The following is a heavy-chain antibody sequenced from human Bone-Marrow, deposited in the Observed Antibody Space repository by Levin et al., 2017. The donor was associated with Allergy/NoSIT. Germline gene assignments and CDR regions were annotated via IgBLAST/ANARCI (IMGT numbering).Heavy chain of an antibody. CDR3: ARAGETYYYDSSGYYQLDAFDI. CDR1: GFTFSDYY. Sequence: GGSLRLSCAASGFTFSDYYMSWIRQAPGKGLEWVSYISSSGSTIHYADSVKGRFTISRDNAKNSLYLQMNSLRAEDTAVYYCARAGETYYYDSSGYYQLDAFDIWGQGTMVTVSS. J-gene: IGHJ3*02. D-gene: IGHD3-22*01. CDR2: ISSSGSTI. V-gene: IGHV3-11*01.